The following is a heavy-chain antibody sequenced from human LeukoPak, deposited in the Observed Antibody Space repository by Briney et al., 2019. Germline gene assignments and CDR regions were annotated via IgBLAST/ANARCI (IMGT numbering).Heavy chain of an antibody. CDR2: IDYSGST. Sequence: SETLSLTCTVSGGSISSWSYFWGWIRQPPGKGLEWLGTIDYSGSTYHNPSLKSRVSISVDTSKNQFSLKVSSVTAADTAMYYCARRSGSGDSRRPFDYWGQGTLVTVSS. CDR3: ARRSGSGDSRRPFDY. CDR1: GGSISSWSYF. J-gene: IGHJ4*02. V-gene: IGHV4-39*01. D-gene: IGHD4-17*01.